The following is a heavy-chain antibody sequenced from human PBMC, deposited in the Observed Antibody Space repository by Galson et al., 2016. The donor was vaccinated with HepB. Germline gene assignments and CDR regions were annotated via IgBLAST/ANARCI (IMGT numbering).Heavy chain of an antibody. D-gene: IGHD3-16*02. CDR1: GGSLTSYY. V-gene: IGHV4-59*01. Sequence: ETLSLTCAVSGGSLTSYYWSWIRLSPGKGLQWIGQTYYSGSTNYNPSLKNRVTISVGTSKNQFSLRLGPVTAADPAVYYCARHSTAVWGNYRYRPQGYFQHWGQGTLVTVSS. J-gene: IGHJ1*01. CDR2: TYYSGST. CDR3: ARHSTAVWGNYRYRPQGYFQH.